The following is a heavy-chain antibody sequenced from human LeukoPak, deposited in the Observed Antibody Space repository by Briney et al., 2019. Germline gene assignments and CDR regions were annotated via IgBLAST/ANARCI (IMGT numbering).Heavy chain of an antibody. V-gene: IGHV3-30*02. CDR2: IRYDGSNK. CDR3: AKSATVWGGYFDY. J-gene: IGHJ4*02. D-gene: IGHD4-17*01. CDR1: GFTFSSYD. Sequence: GGSLRLSCAASGFTFSSYDMHWVRQAPGKGLEWVAFIRYDGSNKYYADSVKGRFTISRDNSKNTLYLQMNSLRAEDTAVYYCAKSATVWGGYFDYWGQGTLVTVSS.